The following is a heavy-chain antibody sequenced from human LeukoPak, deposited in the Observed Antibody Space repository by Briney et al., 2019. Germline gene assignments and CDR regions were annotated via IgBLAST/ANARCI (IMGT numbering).Heavy chain of an antibody. Sequence: GGSLRLSCAASGFAFSSNWMHWVRQTPGRGLVWVSRINSGGSGTSYAASVEGRFTISRDNVKNTLYLQMDRLRAEDTAVYYCATSLGPLTEYWGQGPLVTVSS. J-gene: IGHJ4*02. CDR1: GFAFSSNW. CDR2: INSGGSGT. CDR3: ATSLGPLTEY. D-gene: IGHD7-27*01. V-gene: IGHV3-74*01.